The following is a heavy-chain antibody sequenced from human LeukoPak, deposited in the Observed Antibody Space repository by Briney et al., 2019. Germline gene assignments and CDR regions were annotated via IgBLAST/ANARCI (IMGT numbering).Heavy chain of an antibody. CDR3: ARERYSSGWANYFDY. D-gene: IGHD6-19*01. V-gene: IGHV4-34*01. J-gene: IGHJ4*02. CDR1: GGSFSGYY. Sequence: SETLSLTCAAYGGSFSGYYWSWIRQPPGKGLEWIGEINHSGSTNYNPSLKSRVTISVDTSKNQFSLKLSSVTAADTAVYYCARERYSSGWANYFDYWGQGTLVTVSS. CDR2: INHSGST.